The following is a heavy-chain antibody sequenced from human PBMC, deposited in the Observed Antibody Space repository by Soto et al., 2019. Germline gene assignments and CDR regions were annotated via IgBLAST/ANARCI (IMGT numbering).Heavy chain of an antibody. D-gene: IGHD2-2*01. V-gene: IGHV3-21*01. CDR2: ITSSSSYI. CDR3: ARARCSSTSCYPPYYYYGMDV. J-gene: IGHJ6*02. Sequence: GGSGRLSYAASGCTFSSYSMNCVRQARRKWLECVSSITSSSSYIYDADSVKGRFTISRDNAKNSLYLQMNSLRAEDTAVYYCARARCSSTSCYPPYYYYGMDVWGQGTTVTVSS. CDR1: GCTFSSYS.